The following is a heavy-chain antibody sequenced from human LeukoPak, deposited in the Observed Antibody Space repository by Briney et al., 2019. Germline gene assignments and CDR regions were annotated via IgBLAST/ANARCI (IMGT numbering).Heavy chain of an antibody. J-gene: IGHJ4*02. CDR1: GFTFSSYW. Sequence: PGGSLRLSCAASGFTFSSYWMHWVRQAPGKGLEWVAFIRYDGSNKYYADSVKGRFTISRDNSKNTLYLQMNSLRAEDTAVCYCTKDQDPDTAMEPDFDYWGQGTLVTVSS. D-gene: IGHD5-18*01. V-gene: IGHV3-30*02. CDR3: TKDQDPDTAMEPDFDY. CDR2: IRYDGSNK.